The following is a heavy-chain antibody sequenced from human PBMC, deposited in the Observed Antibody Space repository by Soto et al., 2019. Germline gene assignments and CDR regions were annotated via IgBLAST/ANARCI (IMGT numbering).Heavy chain of an antibody. V-gene: IGHV1-3*01. Sequence: QVQLVQSGAEVKKPGASVKVSCKASGYTFTSYAMHWVRQAPGQRLEWMGWINAGNGNTKYSQKFQGRVTITRDTSASTAYMELSSLRSEDTAVYYCARGARNYDFWRGDYPWGYWGQGTLVTVSS. CDR3: ARGARNYDFWRGDYPWGY. D-gene: IGHD3-3*01. CDR2: INAGNGNT. J-gene: IGHJ4*02. CDR1: GYTFTSYA.